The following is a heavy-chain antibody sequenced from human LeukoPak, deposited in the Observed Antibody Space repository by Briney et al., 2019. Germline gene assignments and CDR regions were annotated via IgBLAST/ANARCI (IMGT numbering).Heavy chain of an antibody. CDR3: AKDPGNMVRGVIITFDY. Sequence: PGRSLRLSCAASGFTFSSYGMHWVRQAPGKGLEWVAVIWYDGSNKYYADPVKGRFTISRDNSKNTLYLQMNSLRAEDTAVYYCAKDPGNMVRGVIITFDYWGQGTLVTVSS. D-gene: IGHD3-10*01. V-gene: IGHV3-33*06. CDR2: IWYDGSNK. J-gene: IGHJ4*02. CDR1: GFTFSSYG.